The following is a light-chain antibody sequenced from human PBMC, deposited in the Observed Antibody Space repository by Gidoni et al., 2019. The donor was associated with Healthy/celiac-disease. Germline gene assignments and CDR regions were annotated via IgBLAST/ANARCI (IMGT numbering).Light chain of an antibody. CDR2: DAS. Sequence: DIPMTQSPSSLSASVGDRVTITGPASQDISNYFNWYQQKPGKAPKLLIYDASNLETGVPSRFSGSGSGTDFTFTISSLQPEDIATYYCQQYDNLFTFGPGTKVDIK. J-gene: IGKJ3*01. CDR1: QDISNY. CDR3: QQYDNLFT. V-gene: IGKV1-33*01.